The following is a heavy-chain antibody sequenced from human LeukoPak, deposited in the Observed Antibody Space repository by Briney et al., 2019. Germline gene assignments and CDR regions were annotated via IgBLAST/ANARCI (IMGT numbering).Heavy chain of an antibody. J-gene: IGHJ4*02. CDR2: ISLAGQT. V-gene: IGHV4/OR15-8*02. CDR3: SRESGPFCPFGY. D-gene: IGHD1-26*01. Sequence: SETLSLTCVVSGGXISGTNCWSWVCQPPGQGMEWIGEISLAGQTNYNPSLNGRVTMSLDKSSNQLSLHLTSVTAADTATYYCSRESGPFCPFGYWGQGTLVIVSS. CDR1: GGXISGTNC.